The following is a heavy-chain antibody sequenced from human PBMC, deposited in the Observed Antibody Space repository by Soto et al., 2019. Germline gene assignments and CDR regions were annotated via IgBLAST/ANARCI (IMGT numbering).Heavy chain of an antibody. D-gene: IGHD3-10*01. CDR2: IYYSGST. J-gene: IGHJ4*02. Sequence: PSETLSLTCTVAGGSLSSYYWSWIRPPPGKGLEWIGYIYYSGSTNYNPSLKSRVTISVDTSKNQFSLKLNSMTAADTAVYYCARHNYGSGSTYLVHWGQGTLVTVSS. CDR3: ARHNYGSGSTYLVH. CDR1: GGSLSSYY. V-gene: IGHV4-59*08.